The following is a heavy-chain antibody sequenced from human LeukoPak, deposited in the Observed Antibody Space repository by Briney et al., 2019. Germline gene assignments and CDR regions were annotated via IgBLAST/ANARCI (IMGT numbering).Heavy chain of an antibody. Sequence: SETLSLTCTVSGVSISSYHWSWIRQPAGKGLEWIGSVHTSGTTNYNPSLKNRVTMSVDTSKNQLSLILTSVTAADTAVYYCARDGLYSYGYSYFDYWGQGTLVTVSS. D-gene: IGHD5-18*01. CDR2: VHTSGTT. V-gene: IGHV4-4*07. J-gene: IGHJ4*02. CDR1: GVSISSYH. CDR3: ARDGLYSYGYSYFDY.